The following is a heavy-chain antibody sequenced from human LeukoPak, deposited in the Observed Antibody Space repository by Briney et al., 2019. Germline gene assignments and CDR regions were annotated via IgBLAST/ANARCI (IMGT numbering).Heavy chain of an antibody. D-gene: IGHD2-2*01. CDR3: AKEFQGVGIVVVPGAPFDY. J-gene: IGHJ4*02. CDR1: RFTFSSYA. V-gene: IGHV3-23*01. CDR2: ISGSGGST. Sequence: GGSLRLSCAASRFTFSSYAMSWVRQAPGKGLEWVSAISGSGGSTYYADSVKGRFTISRDNSKNTLYLQMNSLRAEDTAVYYCAKEFQGVGIVVVPGAPFDYWGQGTLVTVSS.